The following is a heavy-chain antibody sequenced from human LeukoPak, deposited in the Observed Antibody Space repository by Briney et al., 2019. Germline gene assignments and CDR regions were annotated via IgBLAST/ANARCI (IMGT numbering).Heavy chain of an antibody. CDR2: IYSSGIT. V-gene: IGHV4-4*08. J-gene: IGHJ2*01. CDR3: ARRAYYDSSGFHPTSGYFDL. D-gene: IGHD3-16*01. Sequence: SETLCLTCSVSGGSMFSYYWNWIRQPPGKGLEWIGYIYSSGITNYNPSLRSRGTISVATSRNQFSLRLTSVTAEDTAIYYCARRAYYDSSGFHPTSGYFDLWGRGTLVAVSS. CDR1: GGSMFSYY.